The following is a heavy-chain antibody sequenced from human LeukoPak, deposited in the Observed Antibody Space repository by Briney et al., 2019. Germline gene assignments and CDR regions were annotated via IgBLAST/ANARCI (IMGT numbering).Heavy chain of an antibody. Sequence: SETLSLTCAVYGGSFSGYYWSWIRHPPGKGLELIGEINHSGSTNYNPSLKSRVTISVDTSKNQFSLKLSSVTAADTAVYYCARGKWLRSSFDYWGQGTLVTVSS. D-gene: IGHD5-12*01. CDR1: GGSFSGYY. CDR3: ARGKWLRSSFDY. J-gene: IGHJ4*02. CDR2: INHSGST. V-gene: IGHV4-34*01.